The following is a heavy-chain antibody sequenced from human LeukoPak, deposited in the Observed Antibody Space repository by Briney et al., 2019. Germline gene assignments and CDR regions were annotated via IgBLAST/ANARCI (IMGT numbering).Heavy chain of an antibody. CDR1: GFTFSSYA. CDR3: ARDPLYCSSTSCYVSSYFDY. Sequence: GGSLRLSCAASGFTFSSYAMSWVRQAPGKGLEWVSAISGSGGSTYYADSVKGRFTISRDNAKNSLYLQMNSLRAEDTAVYYCARDPLYCSSTSCYVSSYFDYWGQGTLVTVSS. CDR2: ISGSGGST. V-gene: IGHV3-23*01. D-gene: IGHD2-2*01. J-gene: IGHJ4*02.